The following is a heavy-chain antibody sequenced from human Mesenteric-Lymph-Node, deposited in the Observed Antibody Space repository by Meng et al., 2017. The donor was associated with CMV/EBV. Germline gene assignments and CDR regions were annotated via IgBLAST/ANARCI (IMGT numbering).Heavy chain of an antibody. Sequence: VSGGSISSGSYYWSWIRQHPGKGLEWIGYIYYSGSTSYTPSLRSRVTISIDTSKNQFSLKLSSVTAADTAVYYCARDVTTTYWYFELWGRGTLVTVSS. J-gene: IGHJ2*01. V-gene: IGHV4-31*02. D-gene: IGHD1/OR15-1a*01. CDR2: IYYSGST. CDR3: ARDVTTTYWYFEL. CDR1: GGSISSGSYY.